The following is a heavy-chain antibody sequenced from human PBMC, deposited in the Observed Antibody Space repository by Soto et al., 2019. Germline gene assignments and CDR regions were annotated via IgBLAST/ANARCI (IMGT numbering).Heavy chain of an antibody. CDR3: AKDRAGRAAAGTGVVDY. CDR1: GFTFSSYG. J-gene: IGHJ4*02. D-gene: IGHD6-13*01. CDR2: ISYDGSNK. V-gene: IGHV3-30*18. Sequence: QVQLVESGGGVVQPGRSLRLSCAASGFTFSSYGMHWVRQAPGKGLEWVAVISYDGSNKYYADSVKGRFTISRDNSKNTLYLQMNSLRAEDTAVYYCAKDRAGRAAAGTGVVDYWGQGTLVTVSS.